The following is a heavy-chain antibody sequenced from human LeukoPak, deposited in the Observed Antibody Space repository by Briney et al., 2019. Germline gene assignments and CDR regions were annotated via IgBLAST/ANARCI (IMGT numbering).Heavy chain of an antibody. CDR1: GYTFTSYA. D-gene: IGHD6-13*01. CDR3: AAGQQLVPDSFDY. V-gene: IGHV1-3*01. CDR2: INAGNGNT. J-gene: IGHJ4*02. Sequence: ASVKVSCKASGYTFTSYAMHWVRQAPGQRLEWMGWINAGNGNTKYSQKFQGRVTITRDTSASTAYMELSSLRSDDTAVYYCAAGQQLVPDSFDYWGQGTLVTVSS.